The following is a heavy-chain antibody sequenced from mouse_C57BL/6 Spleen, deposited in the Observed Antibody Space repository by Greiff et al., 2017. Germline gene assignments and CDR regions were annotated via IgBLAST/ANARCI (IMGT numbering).Heavy chain of an antibody. D-gene: IGHD2-3*01. V-gene: IGHV7-3*01. J-gene: IGHJ4*01. CDR3: ARFSGYSYAMDY. CDR1: GFTFTDYY. CDR2: IRNKANGYTT. Sequence: EVHLVESGGGLVQPGGSLSLSCAASGFTFTDYYMSWVRQPPGKALEWLGFIRNKANGYTTEYSASVKGRFTISRDNSQSILYLQMNALRAEDSATDYCARFSGYSYAMDYWGQGTSVTVSS.